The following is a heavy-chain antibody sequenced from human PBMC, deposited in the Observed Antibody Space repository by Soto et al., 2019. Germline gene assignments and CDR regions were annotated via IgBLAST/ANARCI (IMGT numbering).Heavy chain of an antibody. D-gene: IGHD3-3*01. V-gene: IGHV2-5*02. CDR1: GFSLTTSGVG. J-gene: IGHJ4*02. CDR3: AHRVLRTVFGLVTTTAIYFDF. Sequence: KESGPTQVKPRQTLTLTCTFSGFSLTTSGVGVGWIRQSPGKAPEWLALIYWDDDKRYSPSLKSRLTITKDTSKNPVVLTMADLDPADTATYYGAHRVLRTVFGLVTTTAIYFDFWGQGTPVAVSS. CDR2: IYWDDDK.